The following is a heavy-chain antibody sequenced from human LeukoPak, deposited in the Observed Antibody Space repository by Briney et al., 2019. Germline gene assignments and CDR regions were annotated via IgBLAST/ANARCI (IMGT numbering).Heavy chain of an antibody. CDR3: ASDPSSDTSVYYYYYYMDV. CDR1: GYTFTGYY. CDR2: INPNRGGT. Sequence: ASVKVSCKASGYTFTGYYMHWVRQAPGQGLEWMGWINPNRGGTNYAQQFQGRVTMTRDTSISTAFMELSRLRSDDTAVYYCASDPSSDTSVYYYYYYMDVWGKGTTVTVSS. D-gene: IGHD1-26*01. V-gene: IGHV1-2*02. J-gene: IGHJ6*03.